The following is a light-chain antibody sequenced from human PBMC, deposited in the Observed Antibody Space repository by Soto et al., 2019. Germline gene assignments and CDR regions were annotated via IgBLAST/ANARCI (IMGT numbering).Light chain of an antibody. V-gene: IGKV1-17*01. J-gene: IGKJ1*01. CDR2: DAS. CDR1: QGIRND. CDR3: LQHGSYPRT. Sequence: IQLTQSPSSLSASVGDRVTLTCRASQGIRNDLAWYQQKPGKAPKRPIYDASKLQNGVPSRFSGSGSGTEFTLTISSLQPEDIATYYCLQHGSYPRTFGQGTKVDI.